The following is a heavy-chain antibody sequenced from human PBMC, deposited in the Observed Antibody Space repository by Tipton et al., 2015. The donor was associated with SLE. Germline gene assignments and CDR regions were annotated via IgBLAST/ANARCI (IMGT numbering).Heavy chain of an antibody. CDR1: GGSISSGGYY. CDR3: ARGNGGNAFDI. CDR2: IYYSGST. Sequence: TLSLTCTVSGGSISSGGYYWSWIRPHPGKGLEWIGYIYYSGSTYYNPSLKSRVTISVDTSKNQFSLKLSSVTAADTAVYYCARGNGGNAFDIWGQGTMVTVSS. D-gene: IGHD2-15*01. J-gene: IGHJ3*02. V-gene: IGHV4-31*03.